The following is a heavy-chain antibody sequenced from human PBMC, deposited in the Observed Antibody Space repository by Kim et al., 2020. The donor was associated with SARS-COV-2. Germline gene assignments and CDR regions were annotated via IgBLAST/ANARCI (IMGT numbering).Heavy chain of an antibody. CDR2: INSDGSST. V-gene: IGHV3-74*01. D-gene: IGHD3-22*01. CDR1: GFTFSSYW. CDR3: ARDAPAYYYDSSGYYYVGPTCFDY. J-gene: IGHJ4*02. Sequence: GGSLRLSCAASGFTFSSYWMHWVRQAPGKGLVWVSRINSDGSSTSYADSVKGRFTISRDNAKNTLYLQMNSLRAEDTAVYYCARDAPAYYYDSSGYYYVGPTCFDYWGQGTLVTVSS.